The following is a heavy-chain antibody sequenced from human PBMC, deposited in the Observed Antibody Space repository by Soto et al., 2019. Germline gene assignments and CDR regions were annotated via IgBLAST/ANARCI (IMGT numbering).Heavy chain of an antibody. V-gene: IGHV1-18*01. D-gene: IGHD2-2*01. Sequence: ASVKVSCKASGYRFSSYGISWVRQAPGQGLEWVGWISAYNGKTNAAQKVQGRLTMTTDTSTGTAYMEMWSLRSDDSAVYYCARVYCPSTSCTPDLSFDYWGQGTLVTVSS. CDR2: ISAYNGKT. CDR3: ARVYCPSTSCTPDLSFDY. J-gene: IGHJ4*02. CDR1: GYRFSSYG.